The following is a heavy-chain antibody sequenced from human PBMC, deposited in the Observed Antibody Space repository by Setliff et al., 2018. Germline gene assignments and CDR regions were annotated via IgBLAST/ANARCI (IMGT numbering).Heavy chain of an antibody. V-gene: IGHV1-69*10. J-gene: IGHJ6*02. D-gene: IGHD3-10*01. CDR2: IIPILGIA. CDR1: GGTFSSYA. CDR3: AREVVSFGSRNDYKNRMDV. Sequence: SVKVSCKASGGTFSSYAISWVRQAPGQGLEWMGGIIPILGIANYAQKFQGRVTITADESTSTAYMELSSLRSEDTAFYYCAREVVSFGSRNDYKNRMDVWGQGTTVTVSS.